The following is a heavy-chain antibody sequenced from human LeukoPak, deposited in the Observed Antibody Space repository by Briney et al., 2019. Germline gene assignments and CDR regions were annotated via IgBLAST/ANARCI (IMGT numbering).Heavy chain of an antibody. J-gene: IGHJ4*02. CDR3: TNFDY. V-gene: IGHV3-30*02. CDR2: INYDGSNK. Sequence: GASLQISCTASGITFSSDGMHWGRQAPGKGLEWVAFINYDGSNKYYADSVKGRFTISRDNSKNTLYLQMNSRRAEDTAVYYCTNFDYWGQGTLVTVSS. CDR1: GITFSSDG.